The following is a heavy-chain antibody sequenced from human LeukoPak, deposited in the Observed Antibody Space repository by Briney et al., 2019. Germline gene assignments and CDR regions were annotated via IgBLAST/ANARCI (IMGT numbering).Heavy chain of an antibody. CDR1: GLNHKYW. Sequence: GGSLRLSCAASGLNHKYWMSWVRQAPGKGLEWVANIKHDGSEKNYVDSVRGRFTINIDNATTSVYLQMNSLRDDDKAVYYCASQQDLKVTLSSGGYYFDFWGQGSLVTVSS. V-gene: IGHV3-7*01. D-gene: IGHD3-16*01. CDR2: IKHDGSEK. J-gene: IGHJ4*02. CDR3: ASQQDLKVTLSSGGYYFDF.